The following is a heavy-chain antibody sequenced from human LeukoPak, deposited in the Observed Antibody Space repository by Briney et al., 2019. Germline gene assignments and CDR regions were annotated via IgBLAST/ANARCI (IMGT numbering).Heavy chain of an antibody. J-gene: IGHJ4*02. D-gene: IGHD2-15*01. V-gene: IGHV3-30-3*01. Sequence: GRSLRLSCAASGFTFRSYSMHWVRQAPGKGLEWVAVISYAVSNEYYADSVKGRFTISRDNSKNTLYLQMNSLRVEDTAVYYCVSAQCGGDNCYLPDFWGQGTLVTVSS. CDR3: VSAQCGGDNCYLPDF. CDR1: GFTFRSYS. CDR2: ISYAVSNE.